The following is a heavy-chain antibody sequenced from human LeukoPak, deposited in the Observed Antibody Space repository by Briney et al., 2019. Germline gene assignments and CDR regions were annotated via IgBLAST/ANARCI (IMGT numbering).Heavy chain of an antibody. CDR2: ISSRGTTI. Sequence: PGGSLRLSCAASGFTFSDYYMSWIRQAPGKGLEWVSYISSRGTTIYYADSVKGRFTISRDNAKNSLFLQMNSLRAEDTAVYYCARGQWLAKYYFDYWGQGTLVTVSS. D-gene: IGHD6-19*01. CDR3: ARGQWLAKYYFDY. V-gene: IGHV3-11*04. J-gene: IGHJ4*02. CDR1: GFTFSDYY.